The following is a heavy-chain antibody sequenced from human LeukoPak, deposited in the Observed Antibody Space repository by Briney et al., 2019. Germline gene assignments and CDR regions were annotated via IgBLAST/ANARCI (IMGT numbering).Heavy chain of an antibody. J-gene: IGHJ4*02. D-gene: IGHD3-22*01. CDR1: GFTFSSYS. Sequence: GGSLRLSCAASGFTFSSYSMNWVRQPAGRGLEWISYISSSSSIIYYADSVKGRFTISRDNAQSSMYLQMNSLRAEDTAVYYCAREGDSSGYYHDYWGQGTLVTVSS. CDR3: AREGDSSGYYHDY. CDR2: ISSSSSII. V-gene: IGHV3-48*01.